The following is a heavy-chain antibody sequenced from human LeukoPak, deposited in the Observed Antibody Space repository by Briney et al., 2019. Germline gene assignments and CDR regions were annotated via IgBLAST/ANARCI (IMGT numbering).Heavy chain of an antibody. CDR3: ARATYYYGSGSYFFDP. CDR1: GGTFSSYA. V-gene: IGHV1-69*13. CDR2: IIPIFGTA. Sequence: ASVKVPCKASGGTFSSYAISWVRQAPGQGLEWMGGIIPIFGTANYAQKFQGRVTITADESTSTAYMELSSLRSEDTAVYYCARATYYYGSGSYFFDPWGQGTLVTVSS. J-gene: IGHJ5*02. D-gene: IGHD3-10*01.